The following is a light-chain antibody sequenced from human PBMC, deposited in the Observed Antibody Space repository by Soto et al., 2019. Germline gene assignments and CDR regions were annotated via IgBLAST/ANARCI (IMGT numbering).Light chain of an antibody. CDR2: KAS. CDR1: QSISSW. Sequence: DIQMTQSPSTLSASVGDRVTITCGASQSISSWLAWYQQKPGKAPNLLIYKASSLESGAPSCFSGSGSGTEFTLTISSMKPDDFATYYCQQYNIYSTFGQGTKVDIK. J-gene: IGKJ1*01. V-gene: IGKV1-5*03. CDR3: QQYNIYST.